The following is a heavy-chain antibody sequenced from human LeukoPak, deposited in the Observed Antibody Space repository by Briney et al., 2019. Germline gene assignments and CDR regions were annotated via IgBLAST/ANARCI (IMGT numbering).Heavy chain of an antibody. CDR2: IIPIFGTA. Sequence: GASVKVSCKASGYTFTGYYMHWVRQAPGQGLEWMGGIIPIFGTANYAQKFQGRVTITADESTSTAYMELSSLRSEDTVVYYCARDSRVDTAMVTKFDYWGQGTLVTVSS. CDR1: GYTFTGYY. V-gene: IGHV1-69*13. D-gene: IGHD5-18*01. J-gene: IGHJ4*02. CDR3: ARDSRVDTAMVTKFDY.